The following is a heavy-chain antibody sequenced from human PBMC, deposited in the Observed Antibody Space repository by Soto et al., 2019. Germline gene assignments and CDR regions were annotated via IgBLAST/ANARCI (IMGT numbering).Heavy chain of an antibody. Sequence: GGSLRLSCAASGFTFSWYAISWVRQAPGKGLEWVSAISGSGISTFYADSVKGRFTISRDNSNNTLYLQMNSLRADDTAVYYCAKALQRGFFYYGMDVWGQGTTVTVSS. CDR2: ISGSGIST. CDR3: AKALQRGFFYYGMDV. CDR1: GFTFSWYA. V-gene: IGHV3-23*01. D-gene: IGHD6-25*01. J-gene: IGHJ6*02.